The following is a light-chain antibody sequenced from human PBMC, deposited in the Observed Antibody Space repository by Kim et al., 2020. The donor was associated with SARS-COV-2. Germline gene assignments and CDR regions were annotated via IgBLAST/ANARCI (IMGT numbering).Light chain of an antibody. CDR1: RSDVVGYNY. CDR3: SSYTTISTWV. V-gene: IGLV2-14*03. J-gene: IGLJ3*02. CDR2: DVN. Sequence: GQSITISGTGTRSDVVGYNYVSWYQQHPGKAPKLIIFDVNKRPSGVSNRFSGSKSGNTASLTISGLQAEDEADYYCSSYTTISTWVFGGGTQLTVL.